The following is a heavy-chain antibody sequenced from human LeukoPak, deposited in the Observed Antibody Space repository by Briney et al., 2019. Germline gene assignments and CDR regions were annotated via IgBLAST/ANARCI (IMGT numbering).Heavy chain of an antibody. D-gene: IGHD3-9*01. CDR2: ISSSSSYT. CDR1: GFTFSDYY. Sequence: PGGSLRLSCAASGFTFSDYYMSWIRQAPGKGLEWVSYISSSSSYTNYADSVKGRFTISRDNAKNSLYLQMNSLRAEDTAVYYCARDTIHHDILTGYYYYWGQGTLVTASS. J-gene: IGHJ4*02. CDR3: ARDTIHHDILTGYYYY. V-gene: IGHV3-11*05.